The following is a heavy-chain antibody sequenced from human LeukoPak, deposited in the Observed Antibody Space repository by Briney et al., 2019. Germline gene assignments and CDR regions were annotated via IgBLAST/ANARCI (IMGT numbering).Heavy chain of an antibody. D-gene: IGHD3-9*01. CDR1: GFTFSDYN. Sequence: PGGSLRLSYAASGFTFSDYNMNWVRQAPGKGLEWVSYITNGGSTIHHADSVKGRFTISRDNAKKTLYLQTNSLRAEDTAVYYCARSIGLTGGGVDVWGQGTTVTVSS. V-gene: IGHV3-11*01. CDR3: ARSIGLTGGGVDV. CDR2: ITNGGSTI. J-gene: IGHJ6*02.